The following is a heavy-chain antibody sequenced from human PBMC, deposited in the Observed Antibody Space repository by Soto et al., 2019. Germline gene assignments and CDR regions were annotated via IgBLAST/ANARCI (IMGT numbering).Heavy chain of an antibody. CDR2: ISYDGFNR. J-gene: IGHJ5*02. CDR3: AMDARIAVAKGALCNWFDP. Sequence: QVQLVESGGGVVQPGRSLRLSCAASGFTFTSYGMHWVRQAPGKGLEWVAVISYDGFNRYYGDSVKGRFTISRDDSKNTLYLQLNSLRPEDTAVYSCAMDARIAVAKGALCNWFDPWGQGTLVTVSS. V-gene: IGHV3-30*03. CDR1: GFTFTSYG. D-gene: IGHD6-13*01.